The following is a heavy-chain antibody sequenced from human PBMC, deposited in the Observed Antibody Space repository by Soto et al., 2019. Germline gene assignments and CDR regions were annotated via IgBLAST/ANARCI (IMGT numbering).Heavy chain of an antibody. CDR3: AHLGTGIDAFDI. D-gene: IGHD3-9*01. J-gene: IGHJ3*02. V-gene: IGHV2-5*02. CDR2: IYWDDDK. Sequence: QITLKESGPTLVKPTQTLTLTCTFSGFSLSTSGVGVGWIRQPPGKALEWLALIYWDDDKRYSPSLKSRLTIXKXXSKNQVVLTMTNMDPVDTATYYCAHLGTGIDAFDIWGQGTMVTVSS. CDR1: GFSLSTSGVG.